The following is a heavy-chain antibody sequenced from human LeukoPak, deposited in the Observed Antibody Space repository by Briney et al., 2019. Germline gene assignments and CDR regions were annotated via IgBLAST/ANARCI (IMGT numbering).Heavy chain of an antibody. J-gene: IGHJ6*03. CDR1: GFTFSSYW. CDR3: ARVNGYYYMDV. V-gene: IGHV3-74*01. CDR2: INSDGSST. Sequence: GSLRLSCAASGFTFSSYWMHWVRQAPGKGLVWASRINSDGSSTSYADSVKGRFTISRDNAKNTLYLQMNSLRAEDTAVYYCARVNGYYYMDVWGKGTTVTVSS. D-gene: IGHD2-8*01.